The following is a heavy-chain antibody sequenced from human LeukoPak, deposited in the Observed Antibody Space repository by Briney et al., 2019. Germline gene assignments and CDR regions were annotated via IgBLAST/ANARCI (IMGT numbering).Heavy chain of an antibody. D-gene: IGHD6-19*01. CDR3: AREISSGWSAQPGY. V-gene: IGHV1-2*02. J-gene: IGHJ4*02. CDR2: INPNSGGT. Sequence: ASVKVSCKASGYTFTGYYMHWLRQAPGQGLEWMGWINPNSGGTNYAQKFQGRVTMTRDTSISTAYMELSRLRSDDTAVYYCAREISSGWSAQPGYWGQGTLVTVSS. CDR1: GYTFTGYY.